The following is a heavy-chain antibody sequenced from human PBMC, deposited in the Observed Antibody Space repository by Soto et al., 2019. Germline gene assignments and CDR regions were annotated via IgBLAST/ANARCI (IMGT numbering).Heavy chain of an antibody. D-gene: IGHD1-20*01. CDR2: VFYTGFT. Sequence: SETLSLTCAVSGGSISGSYYSWAWHRQSPGKGPEWIGSVFYTGFTSYNPSLESRVSVSVDTSKSQFSLKLSAVTAADTDVYYCATSQKGYNWNYFDHWGQGALVTVSS. CDR1: GGSISGSYYS. J-gene: IGHJ4*02. V-gene: IGHV4-39*01. CDR3: ATSQKGYNWNYFDH.